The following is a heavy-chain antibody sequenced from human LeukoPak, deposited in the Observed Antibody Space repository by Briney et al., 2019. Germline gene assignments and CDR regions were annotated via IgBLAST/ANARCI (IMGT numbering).Heavy chain of an antibody. D-gene: IGHD3-16*02. CDR2: IRYDGSNK. Sequence: GGSLRLSCAASGFTFSSYGMHWVRQAPGKGLEWVAFIRYDGSNKYYADSVKGRFTISRDNSKNTLYLQMNSLRAEDTAVYYCSKFGKTGELSKMDVWGKGTTVTISS. J-gene: IGHJ6*04. CDR3: SKFGKTGELSKMDV. CDR1: GFTFSSYG. V-gene: IGHV3-30*02.